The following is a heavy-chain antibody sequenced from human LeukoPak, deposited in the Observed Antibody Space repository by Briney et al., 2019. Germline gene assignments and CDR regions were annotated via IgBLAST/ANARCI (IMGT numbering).Heavy chain of an antibody. CDR2: IKQDGSEK. V-gene: IGHV3-7*01. J-gene: IGHJ4*02. CDR1: GFTFSSYW. D-gene: IGHD3-22*01. CDR3: AREKGRDIDYYDSSGYHY. Sequence: QPGGSLRLSCAASGFTFSSYWMSWVRQAPGKGLEWVANIKQDGSEKYYVDSVKGRFTISRDNAKNSLYLQMNSLRAEDTAVYYCAREKGRDIDYYDSSGYHYWGQGTLVTVSS.